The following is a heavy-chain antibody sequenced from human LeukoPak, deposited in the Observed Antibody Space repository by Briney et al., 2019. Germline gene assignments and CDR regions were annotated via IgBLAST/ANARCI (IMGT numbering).Heavy chain of an antibody. D-gene: IGHD1-1*01. CDR3: ARVPFGERRLWRFDP. CDR2: ISRSDNSI. CDR1: GFTFSDYY. V-gene: IGHV3-11*01. Sequence: GGSLRLSCAVSGFTFSDYYMSWMRQAPGKGLECISYISRSDNSIYYADSVKGRFTISRDNAKKSLYLQMNSLRAEDTAVYYCARVPFGERRLWRFDPWGQGTLVTVSS. J-gene: IGHJ5*02.